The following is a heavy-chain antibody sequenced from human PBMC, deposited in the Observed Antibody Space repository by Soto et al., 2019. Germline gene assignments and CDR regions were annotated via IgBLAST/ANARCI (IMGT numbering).Heavy chain of an antibody. J-gene: IGHJ6*03. Sequence: GASVKVSCKVSGYTLTELSMHWVRQAPGKGLEWMGGIDPEDGETIYAQKFQGRVTITRDTSASTAYMELSSLRSEDTAVYYCARDPSYYYYMDVWGKGTTVTVSS. CDR2: IDPEDGET. V-gene: IGHV1-24*01. CDR3: ARDPSYYYYMDV. CDR1: GYTLTELS.